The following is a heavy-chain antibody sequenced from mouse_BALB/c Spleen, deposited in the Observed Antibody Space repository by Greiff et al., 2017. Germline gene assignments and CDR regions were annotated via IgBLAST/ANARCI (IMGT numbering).Heavy chain of an antibody. V-gene: IGHV3-8*02. CDR1: GDSITSGY. Sequence: EVKLQQSGPSLVKPSQTLSLTCSVTGDSITSGYWNWIRKFPGNKLEYMGYISYSGSTYYNPSLKSRISITRDTSKNQYYLQLNSVTTEDTATYYCARSHYYGSSPHWYFDVWGAGTTVTVSS. J-gene: IGHJ1*01. CDR3: ARSHYYGSSPHWYFDV. D-gene: IGHD1-1*01. CDR2: ISYSGST.